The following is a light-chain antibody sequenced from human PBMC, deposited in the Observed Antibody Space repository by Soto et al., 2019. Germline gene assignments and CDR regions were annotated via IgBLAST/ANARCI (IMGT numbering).Light chain of an antibody. V-gene: IGLV1-44*01. CDR1: SSNIGSNT. J-gene: IGLJ1*01. Sequence: QSVLTQPPSASGTPGQRVTISCSGSSSNIGSNTVNWYQQLPGTAPKLLIYSNNQRPSGVPDRFSGSKSGTSDSLAISGLQSEDEADYYCAAWDDSLNGSNYVFGTGTKVTV. CDR3: AAWDDSLNGSNYV. CDR2: SNN.